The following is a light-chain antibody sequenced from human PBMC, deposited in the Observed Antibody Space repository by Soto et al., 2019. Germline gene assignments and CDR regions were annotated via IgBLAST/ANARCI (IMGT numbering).Light chain of an antibody. CDR1: QSVYNN. Sequence: EIVMTQSPANLSVCPGERATLSCRASQSVYNNLAWYQQKPGQAPRLLIYGASSRATGIPDRFSGGGSGTDFSLAISILEPEDFAVYFSEQFSSYPLAFGGGTKVDIK. CDR2: GAS. CDR3: EQFSSYPLA. J-gene: IGKJ4*01. V-gene: IGKV3D-15*03.